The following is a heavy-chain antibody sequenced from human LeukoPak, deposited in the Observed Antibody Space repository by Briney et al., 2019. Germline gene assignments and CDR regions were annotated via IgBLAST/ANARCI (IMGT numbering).Heavy chain of an antibody. CDR3: ARKSNAAAAGTDY. CDR1: GFTVNSNS. D-gene: IGHD6-13*01. V-gene: IGHV3-53*01. J-gene: IGHJ4*02. CDR2: IYSGGST. Sequence: GGSLRLSCAASGFTVNSNSMSWVRQATGKGLECVAAIYSGGSTYYADSVKGRFTISRDNSKNTLYLQVNSLRAEDTAVYYCARKSNAAAAGTDYWGQGTLVTVSS.